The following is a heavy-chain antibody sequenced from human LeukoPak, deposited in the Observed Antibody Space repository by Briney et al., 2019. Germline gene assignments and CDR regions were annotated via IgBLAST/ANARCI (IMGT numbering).Heavy chain of an antibody. CDR1: GFTFSNYA. J-gene: IGHJ4*02. V-gene: IGHV3-23*01. CDR2: ISGNGDNT. Sequence: GGSLRLSCAASGFTFSNYAMSWVRQAPGKGLAWLSIISGNGDNTDYADSVKGRFTISRDNSKNTLSLQMNSLRADDTAVYYWAREGLGAAAGTFDYWGQGTLVTVSS. CDR3: AREGLGAAAGTFDY. D-gene: IGHD6-13*01.